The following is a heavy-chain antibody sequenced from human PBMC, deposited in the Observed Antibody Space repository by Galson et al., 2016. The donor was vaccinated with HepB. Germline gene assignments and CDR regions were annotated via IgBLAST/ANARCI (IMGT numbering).Heavy chain of an antibody. CDR1: GFAFGSFA. CDR2: IDSRSNTI. J-gene: IGHJ4*02. D-gene: IGHD6-6*01. CDR3: ARQTGAARLDY. Sequence: SLRLSCAASGFAFGSFAMHWVRQAPGKGLEWVSYIDSRSNTIYYADSVKGRFTISRDNAKNSLHLQMNSLRVEDTAVFFCARQTGAARLDYWGQGILVTVSS. V-gene: IGHV3-48*01.